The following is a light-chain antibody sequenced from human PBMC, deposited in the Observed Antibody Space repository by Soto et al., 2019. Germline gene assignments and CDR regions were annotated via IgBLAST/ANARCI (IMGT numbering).Light chain of an antibody. CDR1: QSVSSN. Sequence: EIVMTQSPVTLSVSPGERATLSCRASQSVSSNVAWYQQKPGQAPRLLIHDASTRATGIPARFSGSGSGTVFTLTISSLQSEDFAVYYCQQYNNWPPFTFGPGTKVDIK. V-gene: IGKV3-15*01. J-gene: IGKJ3*01. CDR3: QQYNNWPPFT. CDR2: DAS.